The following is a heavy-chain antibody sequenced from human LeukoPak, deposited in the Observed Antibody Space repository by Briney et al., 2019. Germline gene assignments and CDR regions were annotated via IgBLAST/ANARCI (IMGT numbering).Heavy chain of an antibody. J-gene: IGHJ4*02. CDR3: ARDGPYYDSSGYYYTELDY. Sequence: GGSLRLSCAASGFPFSRYGMNWVRQAPGKGLEWVSYISSSGSTIYYADSVKGRFTISRDNAKNSLYLQMNSLRAEDTAVYYCARDGPYYDSSGYYYTELDYWGQGTLVTVSS. D-gene: IGHD3-22*01. CDR2: ISSSGSTI. V-gene: IGHV3-48*03. CDR1: GFPFSRYG.